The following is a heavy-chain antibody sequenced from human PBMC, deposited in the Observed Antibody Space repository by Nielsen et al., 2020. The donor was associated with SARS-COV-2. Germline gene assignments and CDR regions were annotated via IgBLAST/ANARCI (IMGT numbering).Heavy chain of an antibody. Sequence: ASVKVSCKASGDTFSSYAISWVRQAPGQGLEWMGWINAGNGNTKYSQKFQGRVTITRDTSASTAYMELSSLRSEDTAVYYCARLGSGRGPGEYWGQGTLVTVSS. CDR2: INAGNGNT. CDR3: ARLGSGRGPGEY. D-gene: IGHD6-19*01. V-gene: IGHV1-3*01. CDR1: GDTFSSYA. J-gene: IGHJ4*02.